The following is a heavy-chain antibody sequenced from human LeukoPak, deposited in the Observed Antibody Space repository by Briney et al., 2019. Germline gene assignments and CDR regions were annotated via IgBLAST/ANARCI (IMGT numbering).Heavy chain of an antibody. CDR2: IKQDGSEK. D-gene: IGHD6-13*01. CDR1: GFTFRNYW. Sequence: PGGSLRLSCAASGFTFRNYWMSWVRQAPGKGLEWVANIKQDGSEKYYLDSVKGRFTISRDNAKNSLYLQMNSLRGEDTAVYYCARDRRYTSSWYLGYWGQGTLVTVSS. V-gene: IGHV3-7*01. J-gene: IGHJ4*02. CDR3: ARDRRYTSSWYLGY.